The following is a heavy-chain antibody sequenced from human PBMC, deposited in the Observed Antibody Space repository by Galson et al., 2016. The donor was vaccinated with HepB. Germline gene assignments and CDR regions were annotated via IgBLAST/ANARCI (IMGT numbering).Heavy chain of an antibody. Sequence: SLRLSCAVSGFTFRSFTMHWVRRAPGKGLEWVTTIWYDGSNKYYADSVKGRVTISRDNSKNTLYLQMNSLRAEDTALYYCARDAWLTGRGIRGGLDVWGSGTTVTVSS. V-gene: IGHV3-33*08. D-gene: IGHD1-14*01. CDR3: ARDAWLTGRGIRGGLDV. CDR1: GFTFRSFT. J-gene: IGHJ6*04. CDR2: IWYDGSNK.